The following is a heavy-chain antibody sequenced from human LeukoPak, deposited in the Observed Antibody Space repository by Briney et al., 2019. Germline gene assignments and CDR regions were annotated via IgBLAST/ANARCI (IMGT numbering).Heavy chain of an antibody. Sequence: GGSLRLSCAASGFTFSSYSMNWVRQAPGKGLEWVSSISSSSSYIYYADSVKGRFTISRDNAKNSLYLQMNSLRAEDTAVYYCARGWVGSFYMDVWGKGTTVTISS. CDR2: ISSSSSYI. V-gene: IGHV3-21*01. J-gene: IGHJ6*03. D-gene: IGHD1-26*01. CDR3: ARGWVGSFYMDV. CDR1: GFTFSSYS.